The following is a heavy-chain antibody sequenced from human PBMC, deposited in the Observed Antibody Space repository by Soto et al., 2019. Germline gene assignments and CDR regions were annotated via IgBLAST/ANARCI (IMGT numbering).Heavy chain of an antibody. CDR1: GFKISSSS. Sequence: GGSLRLSCAAFGFKISSSSMNWVRQAPGRGLEWVAYISDSGSNTLYADSVKGRFTVSRDTAKNTLFLQMDSLRAEDTAVYYCVRPRPSGENYGMDVWGQGTTVTVSS. V-gene: IGHV3-48*01. CDR3: VRPRPSGENYGMDV. CDR2: ISDSGSNT. D-gene: IGHD3-16*01. J-gene: IGHJ6*02.